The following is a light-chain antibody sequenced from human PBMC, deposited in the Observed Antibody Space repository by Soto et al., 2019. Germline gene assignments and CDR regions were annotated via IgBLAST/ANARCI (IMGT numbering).Light chain of an antibody. Sequence: DIHLTQSPSTLSASVGDRITITCRASQSISRWLAWYQQKPGKAPKLLIYTTSSLESGVPSRFSGSGSGTEFTLTISSLQPDDFATYYCQQYNNWPFPSWTFGQGTKVEIK. J-gene: IGKJ1*01. CDR1: QSISRW. V-gene: IGKV1-5*03. CDR2: TTS. CDR3: QQYNNWPFPSWT.